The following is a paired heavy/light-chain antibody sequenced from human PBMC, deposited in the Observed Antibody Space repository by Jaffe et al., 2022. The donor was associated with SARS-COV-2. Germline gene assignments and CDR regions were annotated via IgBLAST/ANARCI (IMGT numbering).Heavy chain of an antibody. CDR1: GFTFDYYW. CDR2: IKKDESEK. D-gene: IGHD2-2*01. CDR3: AREGVPFARDV. V-gene: IGHV3-7*03. J-gene: IGHJ6*02. Sequence: EVQLVESGGGLVQPGGSLRLSCEGSGFTFDYYWMSWVRQAPGKGLEWVANIKKDESEKNYVASVKGRFTISRDNAKKSLYLQMNSLRVEDTAKYYCAREGVPFARDVWGQGTTVTVSS.
Light chain of an antibody. CDR3: HSYAGSNYLYV. CDR2: EVY. Sequence: QSALTQPPSASGSPGQSVTISCTGTSSDVGGYNSVSWYQQYPGKAPKLMIYEVYKRPSGVPDRFSGSKSGNTASLTVSGLQAEDEADYYCHSYAGSNYLYVFGTGTKVTVL. V-gene: IGLV2-8*01. CDR1: SSDVGGYNS. J-gene: IGLJ1*01.